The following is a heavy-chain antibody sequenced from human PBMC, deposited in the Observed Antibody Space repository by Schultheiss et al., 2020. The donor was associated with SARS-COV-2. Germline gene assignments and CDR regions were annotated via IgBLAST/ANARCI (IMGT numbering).Heavy chain of an antibody. D-gene: IGHD6-19*01. V-gene: IGHV3-23*01. Sequence: GGSLRLSCAASGFTFSSYSMNWVRQAPGKGLEWVSAISGSGGSTYYADSVKGRFTISRDNSKNTLYLQMNSLRAEDTAVYYCAKLDSSGWYGYFQHWGQGTLVTVSS. J-gene: IGHJ1*01. CDR1: GFTFSSYS. CDR3: AKLDSSGWYGYFQH. CDR2: ISGSGGST.